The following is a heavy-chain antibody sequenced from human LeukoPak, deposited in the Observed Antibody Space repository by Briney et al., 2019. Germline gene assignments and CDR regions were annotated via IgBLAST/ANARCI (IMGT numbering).Heavy chain of an antibody. J-gene: IGHJ3*02. CDR1: SGSISFHY. CDR2: IYYSGTT. V-gene: IGHV4-59*11. D-gene: IGHD3-22*01. CDR3: ARLLNNDRSGEADTFEI. Sequence: PSETLSLTCSVSSGSISFHYWSWIRQPPGKGLEWLGFIYYSGTTRYNPSLRGRVTMSADTSKNHFSLKLTSVTAADTAVYYCARLLNNDRSGEADTFEIWGQGTMVTVSS.